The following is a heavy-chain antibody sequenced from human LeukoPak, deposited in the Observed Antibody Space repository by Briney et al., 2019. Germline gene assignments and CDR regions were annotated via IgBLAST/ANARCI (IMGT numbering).Heavy chain of an antibody. J-gene: IGHJ4*02. CDR3: ARDGVLTGYDY. D-gene: IGHD7-27*01. Sequence: PGGSLRLSCAASGFTVSSNYMSWVRQAPGKGLEWVSVIYSGGSTYYADSVKGRFTISRDNSKNTLYLQMNSPRAEDTAVYYCARDGVLTGYDYWGQGTLVTVSS. V-gene: IGHV3-53*01. CDR2: IYSGGST. CDR1: GFTVSSNY.